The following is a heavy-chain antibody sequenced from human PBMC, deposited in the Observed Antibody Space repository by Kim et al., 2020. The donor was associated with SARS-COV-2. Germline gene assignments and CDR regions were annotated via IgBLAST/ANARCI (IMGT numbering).Heavy chain of an antibody. CDR1: GYTFTNYD. D-gene: IGHD2-15*01. CDR3: ARARGGYCSGGRCYFFHYGMDV. CDR2: MNPNSGHT. J-gene: IGHJ6*02. Sequence: ASVKVSCKASGYTFTNYDINWVRQATGQGLEWMGWMNPNSGHTGYAQKLQGSVTMTRDTSTSTAYMELNSLRSEDTAVYYCARARGGYCSGGRCYFFHYGMDVWGQGTTVTVSS. V-gene: IGHV1-8*01.